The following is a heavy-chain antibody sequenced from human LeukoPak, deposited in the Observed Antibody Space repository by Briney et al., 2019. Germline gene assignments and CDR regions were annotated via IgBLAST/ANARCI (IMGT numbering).Heavy chain of an antibody. J-gene: IGHJ5*02. CDR3: ARGGDWNADWFDP. CDR1: GFSISSYY. D-gene: IGHD1-1*01. V-gene: IGHV4-59*01. CDR2: IYYSGST. Sequence: PSENLSLTCTVSGFSISSYYWSWIRQPPGKGLEWIGYIYYSGSTNYNPSLKSRATISVDTSKKQFSLKLSSVTAADTAVYYWARGGDWNADWFDPWGQGTLVTVSS.